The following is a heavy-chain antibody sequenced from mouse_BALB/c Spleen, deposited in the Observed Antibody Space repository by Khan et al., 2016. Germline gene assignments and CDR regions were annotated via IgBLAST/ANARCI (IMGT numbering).Heavy chain of an antibody. Sequence: QVQLKQSGPGLVAPSQSLSITCTVSGLSLTSYGVHWVRQPPGKGLEWLVVIWSDGSTTYNSALKSRLSISKDNSKSKVFLKMNSLQTDDTAMYYCDRRDECRGAMDYWGQGTSVTVSS. CDR2: IWSDGST. J-gene: IGHJ4*01. CDR3: DRRDECRGAMDY. V-gene: IGHV2-6*02. CDR1: GLSLTSYG.